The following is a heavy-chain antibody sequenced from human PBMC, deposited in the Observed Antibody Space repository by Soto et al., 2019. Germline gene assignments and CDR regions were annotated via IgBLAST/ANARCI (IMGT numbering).Heavy chain of an antibody. CDR3: ARDRVAARPRASYYYYGMDV. Sequence: QVQLVQSGAEVKKPGASVKVSCKASGYTFTSYGISWVRQAPGQGLEWMGWISAYNGNTNYAQKLQGRVTMTTDTSTSTAYMELRSLRSDDTAVYYCARDRVAARPRASYYYYGMDVWGQGTTVTVSS. V-gene: IGHV1-18*01. J-gene: IGHJ6*02. CDR1: GYTFTSYG. D-gene: IGHD6-6*01. CDR2: ISAYNGNT.